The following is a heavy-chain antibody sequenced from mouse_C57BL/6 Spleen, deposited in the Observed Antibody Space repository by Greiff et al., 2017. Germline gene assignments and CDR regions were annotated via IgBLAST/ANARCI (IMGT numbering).Heavy chain of an antibody. J-gene: IGHJ1*03. D-gene: IGHD1-1*01. CDR2: IYPSDSET. CDR3: ARGGGNYGSSYWYFDV. Sequence: QLQQPGAELVRPGSSVKLSCKASGYTFTSYWMDWVKQRPGQGLEWIGNIYPSDSETHYNQKFKDKATLTVDKSSSTAYMQLSSLTSEDSAVYYCARGGGNYGSSYWYFDVWGTGTTVTVSS. V-gene: IGHV1-61*01. CDR1: GYTFTSYW.